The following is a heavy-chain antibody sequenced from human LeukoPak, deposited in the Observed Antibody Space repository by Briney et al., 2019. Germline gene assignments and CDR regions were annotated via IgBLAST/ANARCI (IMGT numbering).Heavy chain of an antibody. CDR2: IYYSGST. Sequence: SETLSLTCTVSGGSISSYYWSWIRQPPGKGLEWIGYIYYSGSTNYNPSLKSRVTISVDTSKKQFSLKLSSVTAADTAVYYCARDTYGSGSYYNGPYYYGMDVWGQGTTVTVSS. V-gene: IGHV4-59*01. J-gene: IGHJ6*02. CDR3: ARDTYGSGSYYNGPYYYGMDV. CDR1: GGSISSYY. D-gene: IGHD3-10*01.